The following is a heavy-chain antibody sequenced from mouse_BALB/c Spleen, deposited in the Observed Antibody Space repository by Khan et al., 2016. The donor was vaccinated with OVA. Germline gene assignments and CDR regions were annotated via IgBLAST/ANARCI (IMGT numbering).Heavy chain of an antibody. Sequence: VQLKQSGPDLVKPGASVKMSCKASGYTFTNYVMHWVKQKPGQGLEWIGYINPDNDGIRHNGKFKGKATLTSDKSSSPAYLERSILTSEDSSVYYCAIEASNWDFSFDYWGQGTLVTVSA. CDR3: AIEASNWDFSFDY. CDR1: GYTFTNYV. CDR2: INPDNDGI. V-gene: IGHV1S136*01. D-gene: IGHD4-1*01. J-gene: IGHJ3*01.